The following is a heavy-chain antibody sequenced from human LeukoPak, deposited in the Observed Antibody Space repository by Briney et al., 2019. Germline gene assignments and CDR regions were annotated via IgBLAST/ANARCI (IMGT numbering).Heavy chain of an antibody. J-gene: IGHJ4*02. V-gene: IGHV3-48*01. CDR1: GFTFSSYS. CDR3: TRDPRALDY. CDR2: ISYTGTI. Sequence: GGSLRLSCAASGFTFSSYSMNWVRQAPGKGLEWVSYISYTGTIYYADSVKDRFTISRDNAKNSLYLHMNSLRAEDTAVYYCTRDPRALDYWGQGTLVTVSS.